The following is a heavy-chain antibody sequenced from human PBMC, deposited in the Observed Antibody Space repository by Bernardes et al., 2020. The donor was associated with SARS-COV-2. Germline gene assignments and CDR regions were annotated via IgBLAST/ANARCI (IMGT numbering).Heavy chain of an antibody. V-gene: IGHV3-23*01. CDR2: ISGGDDTI. CDR3: ARPSNWFDP. J-gene: IGHJ5*02. Sequence: GGSLRLSCVASGFSFSTSAMSWVRLAPGKGLEWVATISGGDDTISYADSVKGRFTISRDNFKNMVFLQMTGLSADDTATYFCARPSNWFDPWGRGTLVTVSS. CDR1: GFSFSTSA.